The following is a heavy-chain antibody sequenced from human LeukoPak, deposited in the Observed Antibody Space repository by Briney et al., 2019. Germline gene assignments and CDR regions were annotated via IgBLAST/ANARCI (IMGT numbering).Heavy chain of an antibody. CDR3: AEDLYGDYDFDC. D-gene: IGHD4-17*01. J-gene: IGHJ4*02. CDR2: ITSSGST. CDR1: GFPFNNYA. V-gene: IGHV3-23*01. Sequence: PGGSLRLSCAAAGFPFNNYAMNWVRQAPGKGLEWVSVITSSGSTYYADSVKGRFTISRDNSKNTLYLQMNSLRAEDTAIYYCAEDLYGDYDFDCWGRGTLVTVSS.